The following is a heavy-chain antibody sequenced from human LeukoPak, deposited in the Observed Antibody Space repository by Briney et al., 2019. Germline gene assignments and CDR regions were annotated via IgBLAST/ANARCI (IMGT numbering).Heavy chain of an antibody. V-gene: IGHV4-34*01. D-gene: IGHD3-22*01. CDR2: INHSGST. CDR3: ARDLYYYDSSGYYYFDY. Sequence: SETLSLTCAVYGGSFSGYYWSWIRQPPGKGLEWIGEINHSGSTNYNPSLKSRVTISVDTSKNQFSLNLSSVTAADTAVYYCARDLYYYDSSGYYYFDYWGQGTLVTVSS. J-gene: IGHJ4*02. CDR1: GGSFSGYY.